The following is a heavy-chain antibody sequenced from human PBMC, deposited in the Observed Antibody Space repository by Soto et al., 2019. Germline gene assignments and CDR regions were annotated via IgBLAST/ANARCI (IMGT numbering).Heavy chain of an antibody. J-gene: IGHJ4*02. Sequence: VHLVESGGGLVQAGGSLRLSCAASGFTFTDYWTHWVRQAPGKGLVWVSRINSDGSRRSYADSVTGRFTISRDNAKNTLFLQMNSLRVEDTALYYCARETYRGFYFDYWGQGTLVTVSS. CDR3: ARETYRGFYFDY. CDR2: INSDGSRR. CDR1: GFTFTDYW. V-gene: IGHV3-74*01. D-gene: IGHD4-4*01.